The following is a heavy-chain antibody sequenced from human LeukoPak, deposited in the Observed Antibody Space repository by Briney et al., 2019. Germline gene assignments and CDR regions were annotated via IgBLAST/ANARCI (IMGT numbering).Heavy chain of an antibody. CDR2: ISPSGDII. CDR1: GFTFSDCY. J-gene: IGHJ4*02. D-gene: IGHD6-19*01. Sequence: KPGGSLRLSCAASGFTFSDCYISWIRQAPGKGLEWVSDISPSGDIISYADSVEGRFIISRDYAKESLHLQMNSLRVEDSAVYYCARETVAGTFDYWGQGTQVTVSS. CDR3: ARETVAGTFDY. V-gene: IGHV3-11*01.